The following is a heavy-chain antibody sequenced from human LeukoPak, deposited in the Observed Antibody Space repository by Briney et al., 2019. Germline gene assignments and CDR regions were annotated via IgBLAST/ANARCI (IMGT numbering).Heavy chain of an antibody. CDR1: GGSISSGGYY. CDR2: IYYSGST. J-gene: IGHJ6*02. D-gene: IGHD3-9*01. CDR3: ARSGDFDRPYYYGMDV. V-gene: IGHV4-31*03. Sequence: SETLSLTCTVSGGSISSGGYYWSWIRQHPGKGLEWIGYIYYSGSTYYNPSLKSRVTISVDTSKNQFSLKLSSVTAADTAVYYCARSGDFDRPYYYGMDVWGQGTTVTVSS.